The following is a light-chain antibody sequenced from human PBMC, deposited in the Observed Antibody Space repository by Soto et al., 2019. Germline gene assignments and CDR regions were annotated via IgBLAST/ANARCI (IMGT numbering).Light chain of an antibody. V-gene: IGLV1-47*01. CDR1: SSNIGSNY. CDR2: RNN. Sequence: QSVLTQPTSASGTPGQRVTISCSGSSSNIGSNYVYWYQQLPGTAPKLLIYRNNQRPSGVPDRFSGSKSGTSASLAISGLRSEDEADYYCAAWDDSLSVLYVFGTGTNATV. J-gene: IGLJ1*01. CDR3: AAWDDSLSVLYV.